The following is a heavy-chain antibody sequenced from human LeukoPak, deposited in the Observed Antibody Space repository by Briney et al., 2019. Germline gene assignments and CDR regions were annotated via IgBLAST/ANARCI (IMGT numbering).Heavy chain of an antibody. V-gene: IGHV3-9*01. CDR1: GFTFDDYA. D-gene: IGHD3-10*01. Sequence: PGRSLRLSCAASGFTFDDYAMHWVRQAPGKGLEWVSGISWNSGSIGYADSVKGRFTISRDDAKNSLYLQMNSLRAEDTALYYCAKDKVFGGELDYWGQGTLVTVSS. J-gene: IGHJ4*02. CDR2: ISWNSGSI. CDR3: AKDKVFGGELDY.